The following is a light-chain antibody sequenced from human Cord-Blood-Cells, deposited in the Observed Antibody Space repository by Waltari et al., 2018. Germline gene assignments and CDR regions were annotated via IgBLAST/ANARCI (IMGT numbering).Light chain of an antibody. CDR1: QSISSW. CDR2: DAS. CDR3: QQYNSYSPYT. J-gene: IGKJ2*01. Sequence: DIQMTQSPSTLSASVGDRVTITCRASQSISSWLAWYQQKPGKAPKLLIYDASSLESGVPSRFSGSGSGTEFTLTISSLQPDDFATYYCQQYNSYSPYTFGQGTSWRSN. V-gene: IGKV1-5*01.